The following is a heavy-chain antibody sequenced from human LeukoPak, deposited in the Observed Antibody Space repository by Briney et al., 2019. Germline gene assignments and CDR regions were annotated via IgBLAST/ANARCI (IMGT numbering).Heavy chain of an antibody. J-gene: IGHJ4*02. CDR2: IRYDGSNK. CDR1: GFTFSSYG. Sequence: GGSLRLSCAAAGFTFSSYGMHWVRQAPGKGLEWVAFIRYDGSNKYYADSVKGRFTISRDNSKNTLYLQMNSLRAEDTAVYYCAKVGEYYDFWSGYSDYWGQGTLVTVSS. V-gene: IGHV3-30*02. CDR3: AKVGEYYDFWSGYSDY. D-gene: IGHD3-3*01.